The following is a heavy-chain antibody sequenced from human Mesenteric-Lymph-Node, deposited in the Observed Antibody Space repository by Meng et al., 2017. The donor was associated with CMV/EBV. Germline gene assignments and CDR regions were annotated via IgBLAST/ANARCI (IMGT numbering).Heavy chain of an antibody. CDR2: INPNSGGT. J-gene: IGHJ4*02. D-gene: IGHD6-19*01. V-gene: IGHV1-2*02. CDR3: AHPSVGGMIFDY. CDR1: GGTFSSYA. Sequence: ASVKVSCNASGGTFSSYAISWVRQAPGQGLEWMGWINPNSGGTNYTQKFQGRVTMTRDTSISTAYLDLSRLRSDDTAVYYCAHPSVGGMIFDYWGQGTPVTVSS.